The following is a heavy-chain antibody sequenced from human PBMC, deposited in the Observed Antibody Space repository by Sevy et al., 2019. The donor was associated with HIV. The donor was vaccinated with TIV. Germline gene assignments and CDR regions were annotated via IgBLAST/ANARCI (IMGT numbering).Heavy chain of an antibody. Sequence: GGSLRLSCVASGFTFSSYWMSWVRQAPGKGLEWVANIKQDGSEKYYVDSVKGRFTISRDNAKNSLYLQMNSLRAEDTAVYYCARDLNDFWSGYLYGMDVWGQGTTVTVSS. CDR2: IKQDGSEK. J-gene: IGHJ6*02. V-gene: IGHV3-7*01. D-gene: IGHD3-3*01. CDR1: GFTFSSYW. CDR3: ARDLNDFWSGYLYGMDV.